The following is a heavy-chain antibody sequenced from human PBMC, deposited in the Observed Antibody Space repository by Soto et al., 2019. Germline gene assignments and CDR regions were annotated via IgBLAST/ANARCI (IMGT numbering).Heavy chain of an antibody. CDR2: IYPGDSDT. D-gene: IGHD3-9*01. J-gene: IGHJ3*01. CDR3: ARLGTLATPIFAFDV. Sequence: GESLKISCKGSGYSFTSYWIGWVRQMPGKGLECMGIIYPGDSDTRYSPSFQGQVTISADKSISTAYLQWSGLKASDTAMYYCARLGTLATPIFAFDVWGQGTLVTVSS. V-gene: IGHV5-51*01. CDR1: GYSFTSYW.